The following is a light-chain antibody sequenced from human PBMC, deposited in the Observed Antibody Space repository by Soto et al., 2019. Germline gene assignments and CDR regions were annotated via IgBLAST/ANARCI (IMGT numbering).Light chain of an antibody. CDR2: GAS. CDR1: QSVSSN. Sequence: EIVMTQSPATLSVSPGERATLSCRASQSVSSNLAWYQQKPGQAPRLLIYGASTRATGIPARFSGSGSGTEFTRTISSLQSEDFADYYCQKYNTWPGKFVQGTKVEIK. J-gene: IGKJ1*01. V-gene: IGKV3-15*01. CDR3: QKYNTWPGK.